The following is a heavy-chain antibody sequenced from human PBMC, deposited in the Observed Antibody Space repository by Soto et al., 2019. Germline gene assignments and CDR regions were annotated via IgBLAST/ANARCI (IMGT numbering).Heavy chain of an antibody. CDR1: GGSISTSTYY. Sequence: SETLSLTCTVSGGSISTSTYYWGWIRQTPGKGLEWIGSINYSATTYYNPSLKSRVTISVDTSKNQFSLRLSSVTAADTAVYYCARQAGGSIVVRGIIKNWGQGTQVTVSS. V-gene: IGHV4-39*01. CDR3: ARQAGGSIVVRGIIKN. J-gene: IGHJ4*02. CDR2: INYSATT. D-gene: IGHD3-10*01.